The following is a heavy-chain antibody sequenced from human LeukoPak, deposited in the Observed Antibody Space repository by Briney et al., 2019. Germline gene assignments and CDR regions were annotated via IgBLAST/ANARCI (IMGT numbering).Heavy chain of an antibody. CDR2: IFHSGAT. J-gene: IGHJ4*02. D-gene: IGHD3-3*02. Sequence: SETLSLTCGASGGSFSDYYWSWIRQPPGKGPEWIGEIFHSGATSSNPSLKSRVTISMDPSKNQFSLKLSSVTAADTAVYYCARGRFSVYYFDYWGQGSLVTVSS. V-gene: IGHV4-34*01. CDR1: GGSFSDYY. CDR3: ARGRFSVYYFDY.